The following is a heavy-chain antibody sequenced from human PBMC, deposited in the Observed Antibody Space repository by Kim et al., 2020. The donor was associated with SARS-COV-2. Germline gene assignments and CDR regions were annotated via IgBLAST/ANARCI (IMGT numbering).Heavy chain of an antibody. J-gene: IGHJ4*02. CDR2: ISSSSSYT. CDR1: GFTFSDYY. D-gene: IGHD6-13*01. V-gene: IGHV3-11*06. CDR3: ASGGGSSSWYGIGY. Sequence: GGSLRLSCAASGFTFSDYYMSWIRQAPGKGPEWVSYISSSSSYTNYADSVKGRFTISRDNAKNSLYLQMNSLRAEDSAVYYCASGGGSSSWYGIGYWGQGSLVTVSS.